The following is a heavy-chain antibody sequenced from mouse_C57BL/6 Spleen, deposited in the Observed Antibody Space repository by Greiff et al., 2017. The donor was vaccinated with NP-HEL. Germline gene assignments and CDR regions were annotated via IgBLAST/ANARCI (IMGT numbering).Heavy chain of an antibody. CDR3: AKYDYDGYFDY. D-gene: IGHD2-4*01. V-gene: IGHV5-16*01. CDR1: GFTFSDYY. J-gene: IGHJ2*01. Sequence: EVMLVESEGGLVQPGSSMKLSCTASGFTFSDYYMAWVRQVPAKGLEWVANINYDGSSTYYLDSLKSRFIISRDNAKNILYLQMSSLKSEDTATYYCAKYDYDGYFDYWGQGTTLTVSS. CDR2: INYDGSST.